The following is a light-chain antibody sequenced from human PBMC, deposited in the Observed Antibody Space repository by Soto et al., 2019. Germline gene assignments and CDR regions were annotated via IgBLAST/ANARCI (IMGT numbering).Light chain of an antibody. Sequence: QSVLTQPASVSGSPGQSITISCTGTSSDVGGYNYVSWYQQHPGKAPKLMIYDVSNRPSGVSNRFSGSKSGNTASLTISGLQAEDEADYYCRSYTGISTLDVVFGGGTKVTVL. V-gene: IGLV2-14*01. CDR1: SSDVGGYNY. CDR2: DVS. J-gene: IGLJ2*01. CDR3: RSYTGISTLDVV.